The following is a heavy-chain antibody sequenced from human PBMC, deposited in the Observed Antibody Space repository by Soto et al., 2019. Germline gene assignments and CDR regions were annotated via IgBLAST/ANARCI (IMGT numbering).Heavy chain of an antibody. J-gene: IGHJ4*02. D-gene: IGHD6-6*01. CDR3: AASGSIAARI. Sequence: SCKASGFTFTISAGQWVRQARGQRLEWIGWIVVGSGNTNYAQKFQERVTITRDMSTSTAYMELSSLRSEDTAVYYCAASGSIAARIWGQGTLVTVSS. V-gene: IGHV1-58*01. CDR2: IVVGSGNT. CDR1: GFTFTISA.